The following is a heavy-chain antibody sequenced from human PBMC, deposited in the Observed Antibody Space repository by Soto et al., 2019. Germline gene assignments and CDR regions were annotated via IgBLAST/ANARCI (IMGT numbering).Heavy chain of an antibody. D-gene: IGHD2-2*01. V-gene: IGHV3-15*01. CDR1: GITFSNAW. CDR3: TTDSADIVVVPATFGMDV. CDR2: IKSITDGGTT. J-gene: IGHJ6*02. Sequence: EVQLVESGGGLVKPGGSLRLSCAASGITFSNAWMTWVRQAPGKGLEWVGRIKSITDGGTTDDAAPVKGRFTISRDDSKDTLYLQMNNLRTEDTAVYHCTTDSADIVVVPATFGMDVWGQGTTVTVSS.